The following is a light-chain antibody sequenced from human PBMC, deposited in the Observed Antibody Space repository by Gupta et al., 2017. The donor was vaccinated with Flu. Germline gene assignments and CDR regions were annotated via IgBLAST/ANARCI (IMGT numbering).Light chain of an antibody. Sequence: QPVSTQSPSASASPGAAVKVTCPLSSEHSSYAIAGHPQQPRTGPRPLMKVNSDGSHTKGVGIPVRFSDSSSGAERYLTMSSLQSEDEADYYCQTYRTSTWVFGGGTKLTVL. V-gene: IGLV4-69*01. CDR3: QTYRTSTWV. J-gene: IGLJ3*02. CDR1: SEHSSYA. CDR2: VNSDGSH.